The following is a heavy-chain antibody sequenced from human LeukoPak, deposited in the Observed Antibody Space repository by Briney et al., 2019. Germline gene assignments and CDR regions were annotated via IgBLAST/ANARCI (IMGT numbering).Heavy chain of an antibody. D-gene: IGHD7-27*01. CDR3: GRFTRSGDSVY. Sequence: PGGSLRLSCAASGFTFNSYWMSWVRQAPGKGLEWVANIKQDGSEKQYMDSVKGRFAISRDNAENSLYLQMNSLKAEDTAVYYCGRFTRSGDSVYWGQGTLVTVSS. CDR2: IKQDGSEK. J-gene: IGHJ4*02. V-gene: IGHV3-7*04. CDR1: GFTFNSYW.